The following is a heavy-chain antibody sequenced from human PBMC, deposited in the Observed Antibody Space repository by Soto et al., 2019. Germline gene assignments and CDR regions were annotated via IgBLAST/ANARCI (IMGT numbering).Heavy chain of an antibody. CDR3: ARATAAAGTS. CDR2: INPSGGST. J-gene: IGHJ5*02. CDR1: GYTFTSYY. Sequence: ASVKVSCKASGYTFTSYYMQSVRQAPGQGLEWMGIINPSGGSTSYAQKFQGRVTMTRDTSTSTVYMELSSLRSEDTAVYYCARATAAAGTSWGQGTLVTVSS. V-gene: IGHV1-46*03. D-gene: IGHD6-13*01.